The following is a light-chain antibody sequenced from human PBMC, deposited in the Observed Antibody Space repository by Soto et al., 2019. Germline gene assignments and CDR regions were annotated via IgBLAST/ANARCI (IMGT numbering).Light chain of an antibody. J-gene: IGLJ1*01. V-gene: IGLV2-23*02. CDR2: EVS. CDR1: SSDVGSYNL. Sequence: QSVLNQPASVSGSPGQSITISCTGTSSDVGSYNLVSWYQQHPGKAPKLMIYEVSKRPSGVSNRISGSKSGNTASLTISGLQAEDEADYYCCSYAGSSTLVFGTGTKVTVL. CDR3: CSYAGSSTLV.